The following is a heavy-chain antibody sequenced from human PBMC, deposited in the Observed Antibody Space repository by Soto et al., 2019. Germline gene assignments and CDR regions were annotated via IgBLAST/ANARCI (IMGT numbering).Heavy chain of an antibody. D-gene: IGHD3-10*01. V-gene: IGHV1-3*01. Sequence: GASVKVSCKASGYTFTTYSIHWVRQAPGQRLEWMGWINAGNGNTNYAQKLQGRVTMTTDTSTSTAYMELRSLRSDDTAVYYCARSPIGKGYWGQGTLVTVSS. CDR3: ARSPIGKGY. J-gene: IGHJ4*02. CDR2: INAGNGNT. CDR1: GYTFTTYS.